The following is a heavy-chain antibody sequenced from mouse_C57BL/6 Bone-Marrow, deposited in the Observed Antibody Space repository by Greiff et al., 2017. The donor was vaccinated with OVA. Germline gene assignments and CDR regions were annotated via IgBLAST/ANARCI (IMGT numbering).Heavy chain of an antibody. D-gene: IGHD2-2*01. Sequence: EVMLVESGGGLVKPGGSLKLSCAASGFTFSSYAMSLVRQTPEKRLEWVATISDGVSYTYYPDNVKGRFTISRDNAKNNLYLQMSHLKSEDTAMYYCAREVRMDYWGQGTSVTVSS. V-gene: IGHV5-4*01. CDR1: GFTFSSYA. CDR3: AREVRMDY. J-gene: IGHJ4*01. CDR2: ISDGVSYT.